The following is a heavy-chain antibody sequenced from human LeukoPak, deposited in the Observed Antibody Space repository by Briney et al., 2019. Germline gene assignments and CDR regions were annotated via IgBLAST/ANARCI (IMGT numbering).Heavy chain of an antibody. CDR2: IYPGDSDT. CDR1: GYSFTSYW. CDR3: ARSSGYCSGGSCYEWDFDY. D-gene: IGHD2-15*01. J-gene: IGHJ4*02. Sequence: GEALKISCKGSGYSFTSYWIGWVRQMPGKGLEWRGIIYPGDSDTRYSPSFQGQVTISADQSISTAYLQWSSLKASDTAMYYCARSSGYCSGGSCYEWDFDYWGQGTLVTVSS. V-gene: IGHV5-51*01.